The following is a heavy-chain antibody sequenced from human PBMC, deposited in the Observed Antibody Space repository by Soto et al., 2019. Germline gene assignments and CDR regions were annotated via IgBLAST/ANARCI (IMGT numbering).Heavy chain of an antibody. V-gene: IGHV4-59*08. CDR3: ARLAGSPYDFWSGYLDY. Sequence: SETLSLTCTVSGGSISSYYWSWIRQPPGKGLEWIGYIYYSGSTNYNPSLKSRVTISVDTSKDQFSLKLSSVTAADTAVYYCARLAGSPYDFWSGYLDYWGQGTLVTVSS. J-gene: IGHJ4*02. CDR2: IYYSGST. CDR1: GGSISSYY. D-gene: IGHD3-3*01.